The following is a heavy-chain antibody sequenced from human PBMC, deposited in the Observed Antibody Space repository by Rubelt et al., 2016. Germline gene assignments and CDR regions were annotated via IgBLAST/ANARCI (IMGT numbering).Heavy chain of an antibody. CDR3: ARLSEVYQLHPGFDP. Sequence: QVQLQESGPGLVKPSETLSLTCTVSGGSVSSGSYYWSWIRQPPGKGLEWIGYIYYSGSTNSNPSLKSRVTISVDTSKNQFSLKLSSVTAADTAVYYCARLSEVYQLHPGFDPWGQGTLVTVSS. J-gene: IGHJ5*02. CDR1: GGSVSSGSYY. D-gene: IGHD2-2*01. CDR2: IYYSGST. V-gene: IGHV4-61*01.